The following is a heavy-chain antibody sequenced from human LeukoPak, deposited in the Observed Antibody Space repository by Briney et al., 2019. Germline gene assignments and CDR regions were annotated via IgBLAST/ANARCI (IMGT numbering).Heavy chain of an antibody. J-gene: IGHJ6*03. CDR3: ARDRGYCSSTSCYRYYYYMDV. CDR2: IYHSGST. V-gene: IGHV4-38-2*02. D-gene: IGHD2-2*01. Sequence: SETLSLTCTVSGYSISSGYYWGWIRQPPGKGLEWIGSIYHSGSTYYNPSLKSRVTISVDTSKNQFFLNLRSVTAADTAVYYCARDRGYCSSTSCYRYYYYMDVWGKGTTVTVSS. CDR1: GYSISSGYY.